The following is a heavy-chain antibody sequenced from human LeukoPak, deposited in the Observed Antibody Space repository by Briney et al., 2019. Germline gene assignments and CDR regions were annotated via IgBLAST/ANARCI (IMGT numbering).Heavy chain of an antibody. Sequence: SETLSLTCAVYGGSFSGYYWSWIRQPPGKGLEWIGEINHSGSTNYNPSLKSRVTISVDTSKNQFSLKLSSVTAADTAVYYCVRENWELSGGFDYWGQGTLVTVSS. V-gene: IGHV4-34*01. J-gene: IGHJ4*02. CDR2: INHSGST. CDR3: VRENWELSGGFDY. CDR1: GGSFSGYY. D-gene: IGHD2/OR15-2a*01.